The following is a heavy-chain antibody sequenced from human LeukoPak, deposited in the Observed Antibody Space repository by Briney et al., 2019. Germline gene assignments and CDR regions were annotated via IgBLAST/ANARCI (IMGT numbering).Heavy chain of an antibody. V-gene: IGHV1-18*01. CDR3: ARDLCAPWELPRGYYYGMDV. J-gene: IGHJ6*02. CDR2: ISAYNGNT. CDR1: GYTFTSYG. Sequence: ASVKVSCTASGYTFTSYGISWVRQAPGQGLEWMGWISAYNGNTNYAQKLQGRVTMTTDTSTSTAYMELRSLRSDDTAVYYCARDLCAPWELPRGYYYGMDVWGQGTTVTVSS. D-gene: IGHD1-26*01.